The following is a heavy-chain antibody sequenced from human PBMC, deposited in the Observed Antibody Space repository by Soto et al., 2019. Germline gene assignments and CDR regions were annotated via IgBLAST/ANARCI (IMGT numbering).Heavy chain of an antibody. J-gene: IGHJ4*02. CDR3: AKRILWHSRLTSCGVDCSPFDY. V-gene: IGHV3-23*01. D-gene: IGHD2-21*01. Sequence: EVQLLDSGGGLVQPGGSLRLSCAASGFTFSNYAMSWVRQGPGKGLKWVSSISSSGGTTYYADSVKGRFTISRDNSKNTLYLQMNSLRDEDTAVYYCAKRILWHSRLTSCGVDCSPFDYWGQGTLVTVSS. CDR1: GFTFSNYA. CDR2: ISSSGGTT.